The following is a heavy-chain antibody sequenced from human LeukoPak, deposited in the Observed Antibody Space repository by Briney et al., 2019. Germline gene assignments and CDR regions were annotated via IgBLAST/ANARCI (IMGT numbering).Heavy chain of an antibody. J-gene: IGHJ5*02. V-gene: IGHV6-1*01. CDR1: GDSVSSNSVT. CDR2: TYYRSTWYN. D-gene: IGHD2-2*01. Sequence: QTLSVTCALSGDSVSSNSVTWKWMRPSPSRGLVGLGRTYYRSTWYNDYAVSVRGRITVNPDTSKNQFSLHLNSVTAADTAVYYCARRLTQYDCFDPWGQGILVTVSS. CDR3: ARRLTQYDCFDP.